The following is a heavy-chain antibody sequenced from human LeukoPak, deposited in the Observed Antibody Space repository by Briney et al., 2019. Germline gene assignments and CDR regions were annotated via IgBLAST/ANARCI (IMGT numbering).Heavy chain of an antibody. D-gene: IGHD4-17*01. CDR3: ARERGTVTTSAFDP. Sequence: PAETLSLTCTVSGGSISSYYWSWLRQPPGKGLEGRGYIYYSGSTNYNPSLKSRVTISVDTSKNQFSLKLSSVTAADTAVYYCARERGTVTTSAFDPWGQGTLVTVSS. CDR1: GGSISSYY. CDR2: IYYSGST. J-gene: IGHJ5*02. V-gene: IGHV4-59*01.